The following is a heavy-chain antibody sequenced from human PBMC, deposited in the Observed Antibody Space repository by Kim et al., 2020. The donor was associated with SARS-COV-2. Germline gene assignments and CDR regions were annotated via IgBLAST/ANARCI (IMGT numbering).Heavy chain of an antibody. CDR1: GFTVSSNY. J-gene: IGHJ6*02. D-gene: IGHD1-7*01. Sequence: GGSLRLSCAASGFTVSSNYMSWVRQAPGKGLEWVSVIYSGGSTYYADSVKGRFTISRHNSKNTLYLQMNSLRAEDTAVYYCARNAYVAELGPGMDVWGQGTTVTVSS. CDR2: IYSGGST. V-gene: IGHV3-53*04. CDR3: ARNAYVAELGPGMDV.